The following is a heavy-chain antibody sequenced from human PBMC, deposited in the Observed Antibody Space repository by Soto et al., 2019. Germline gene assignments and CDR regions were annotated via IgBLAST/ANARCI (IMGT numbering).Heavy chain of an antibody. V-gene: IGHV3-30*18. D-gene: IGHD6-13*01. CDR3: AKGGAAAGPCWFDP. Sequence: GGSLRLSCAASGFTFSSYAMSWVRQAPGKGLEWVAVITDDGSNKYYADSVKGRFTISRDNSKNTLYLQMNSLRAEDTAVYYCAKGGAAAGPCWFDPWGQGTLVTVSS. J-gene: IGHJ5*02. CDR1: GFTFSSYA. CDR2: ITDDGSNK.